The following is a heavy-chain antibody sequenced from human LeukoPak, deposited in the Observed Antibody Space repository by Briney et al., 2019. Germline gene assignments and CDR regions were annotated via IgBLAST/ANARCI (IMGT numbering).Heavy chain of an antibody. CDR1: GGTFSSYA. CDR2: IIPIFGTA. CDR3: ARSGGNSVIYYGMDV. V-gene: IGHV1-69*13. Sequence: SVNVSCKASGGTFSSYAISWVRQAPGQGLEWMGGIIPIFGTANYAQKFQGRVTITADESTSTAYMELSSLRSEDTAVYYCARSGGNSVIYYGMDVWGQGTTVTVSS. D-gene: IGHD4-23*01. J-gene: IGHJ6*02.